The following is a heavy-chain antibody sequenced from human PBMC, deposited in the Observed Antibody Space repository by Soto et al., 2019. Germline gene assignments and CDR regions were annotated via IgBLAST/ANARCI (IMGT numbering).Heavy chain of an antibody. Sequence: GGSLRLSCAASGFTVTNYYMSWVRQAPGRGLEWVSVIYSGGTTFYADSVKGRFTLSRDNSKNTLYLQMNSLRAEDTAMYYCARDLGAFSDYWGQGTLVTVSS. J-gene: IGHJ4*02. CDR1: GFTVTNYY. CDR2: IYSGGTT. CDR3: ARDLGAFSDY. D-gene: IGHD1-26*01. V-gene: IGHV3-53*01.